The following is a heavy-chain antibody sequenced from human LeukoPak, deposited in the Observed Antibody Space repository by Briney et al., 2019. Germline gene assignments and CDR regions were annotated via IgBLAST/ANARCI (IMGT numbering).Heavy chain of an antibody. V-gene: IGHV3-9*01. CDR1: GFTFDDYA. CDR2: ISWNSGSI. CDR3: ARRDGYNFDY. Sequence: GGSLRLSCAASGFTFDDYAMHWDRQAPGKGLEWVSGISWNSGSIGYADSVKGRFTISRDNAKNSLYLQMNSLRAEDTAVYYCARRDGYNFDYWGQGTLVTVSS. J-gene: IGHJ4*02. D-gene: IGHD5-24*01.